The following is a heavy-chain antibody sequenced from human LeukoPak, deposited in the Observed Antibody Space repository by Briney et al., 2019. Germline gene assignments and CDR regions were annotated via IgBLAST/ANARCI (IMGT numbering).Heavy chain of an antibody. V-gene: IGHV3-11*01. J-gene: IGHJ4*02. Sequence: GGSLRLSCAASGFTFSDYYMSWIRQAPGKGLEWVSYISSSGSTIYYADSVKGRFTIPRDNAKNSLYLQMNSLRAEDTAVYYCARRVTYYYDSSGYPQDYWGQGTLVTVSS. CDR2: ISSSGSTI. CDR1: GFTFSDYY. D-gene: IGHD3-22*01. CDR3: ARRVTYYYDSSGYPQDY.